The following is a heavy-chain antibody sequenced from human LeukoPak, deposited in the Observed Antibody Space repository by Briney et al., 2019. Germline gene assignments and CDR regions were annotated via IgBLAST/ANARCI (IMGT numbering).Heavy chain of an antibody. Sequence: GWSLRLSCAASGFTFSSYGMHWVRQAPGKGLEWVAVISYDGSNKYYADSVKGRFAISRDNSKNTLYLQMNSLRAEDTAVYYCAKDQESSGWDYWGQGTLVTVSS. CDR3: AKDQESSGWDY. V-gene: IGHV3-30*18. CDR2: ISYDGSNK. D-gene: IGHD6-19*01. CDR1: GFTFSSYG. J-gene: IGHJ4*02.